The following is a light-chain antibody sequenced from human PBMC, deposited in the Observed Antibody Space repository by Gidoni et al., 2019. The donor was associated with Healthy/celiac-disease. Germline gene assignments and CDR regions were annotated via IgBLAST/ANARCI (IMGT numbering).Light chain of an antibody. J-gene: IGKJ4*01. CDR3: QQSDSTRALT. CDR2: AAS. Sequence: DIQMTQSPSSLSASVGDRVTITCRASQSISSYINWYQQKPGKAPKLLIYAASSLQSGVPSRFSGSGAGTDFTLTISSLQPEDFATYYCQQSDSTRALTFGGGTKVEIK. CDR1: QSISSY. V-gene: IGKV1-39*01.